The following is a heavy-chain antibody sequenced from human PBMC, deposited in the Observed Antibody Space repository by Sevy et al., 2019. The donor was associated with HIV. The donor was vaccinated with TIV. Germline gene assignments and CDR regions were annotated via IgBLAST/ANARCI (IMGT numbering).Heavy chain of an antibody. CDR2: IYFTGYT. D-gene: IGHD3-9*01. V-gene: IGHV4-61*01. CDR1: GGSVSDGSYY. J-gene: IGHJ6*02. CDR3: ATDPYYVILTGLYGVDV. Sequence: SETLSLTCTVSGGSVSDGSYYWSWSRQAPGKGLEWIGDIYFTGYTTYKPSLKSRVTISVDTSKNQFSLQLRDLTAADTAVYYCATDPYYVILTGLYGVDVWGQGTTVTVSS.